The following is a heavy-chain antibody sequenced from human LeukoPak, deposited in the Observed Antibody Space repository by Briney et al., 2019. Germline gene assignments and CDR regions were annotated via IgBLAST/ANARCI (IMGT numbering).Heavy chain of an antibody. CDR1: GFTFSSYE. J-gene: IGHJ5*02. Sequence: GGSLRLSCAASGFTFSSYEMNWVRQAPGKGLEWVSYISSSGSTIYYADSVKGRFTISRDNAKNSLYLQMNSLRAEDTAVYYCARTPMYYDILTGYTYNWFDPWGQGTLVTASS. D-gene: IGHD3-9*01. CDR3: ARTPMYYDILTGYTYNWFDP. V-gene: IGHV3-48*03. CDR2: ISSSGSTI.